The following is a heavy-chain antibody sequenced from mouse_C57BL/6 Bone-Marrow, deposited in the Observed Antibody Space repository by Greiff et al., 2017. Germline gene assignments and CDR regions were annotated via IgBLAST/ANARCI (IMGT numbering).Heavy chain of an antibody. CDR1: GFTFSSYT. CDR2: ISGGGGNT. V-gene: IGHV5-9*01. J-gene: IGHJ4*01. CDR3: SRPLYSLDY. D-gene: IGHD2-1*01. Sequence: VKLMESGGGLVKPGGSLKLSCAASGFTFSSYTMSWVRQTPEKRLEWVATISGGGGNTYYPDSVKGRFTISRDNAKNTLYLHMSSLRSEDTALYYCSRPLYSLDYWGQGTSVTVSS.